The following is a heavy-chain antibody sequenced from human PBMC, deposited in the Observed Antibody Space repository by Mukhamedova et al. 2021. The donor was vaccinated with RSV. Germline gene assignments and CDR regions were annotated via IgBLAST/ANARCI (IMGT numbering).Heavy chain of an antibody. CDR3: ASPTLPITIFGVVITPYFDY. D-gene: IGHD3-3*01. V-gene: IGHV3-30-3*01. Sequence: GLEWVAVISYDGSNKYYADSVKGRFTISRDNSKNTLYLQMNSLRAEDTAVYYCASPTLPITIFGVVITPYFDYWGQGILVTVSS. CDR2: ISYDGSNK. J-gene: IGHJ4*02.